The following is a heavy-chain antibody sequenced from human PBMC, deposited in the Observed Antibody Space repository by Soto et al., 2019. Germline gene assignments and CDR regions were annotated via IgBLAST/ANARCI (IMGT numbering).Heavy chain of an antibody. V-gene: IGHV3-30-3*01. D-gene: IGHD5-18*01. J-gene: IGHJ6*02. CDR2: ISYDGSNK. CDR1: GFTFSSYA. Sequence: QVQLVESRGGVVQPGRSLRLSCAASGFTFSSYAMHWVRQAPGKGLEWVAVISYDGSNKYYADSVKGRFTISRDNSKNTLYLQMNSLRAEDTAVYYCARDRGYSYGYDYYYYGMDVWGQGTTVTVSS. CDR3: ARDRGYSYGYDYYYYGMDV.